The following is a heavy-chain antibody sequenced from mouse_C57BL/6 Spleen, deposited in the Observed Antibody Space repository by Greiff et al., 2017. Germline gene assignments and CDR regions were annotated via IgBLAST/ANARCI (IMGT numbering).Heavy chain of an antibody. CDR1: GYTFTSYW. D-gene: IGHD2-14*01. Sequence: QVQLQQPGAELVKPGASVKLSCKASGYTFTSYWMHWVKQRPGQGLEWIGMIHPANGNTKYAPKFQGKATITADTSSNTAYLQLSSLTSEDTAIYYCARWVLHYYAMDYWGQGTSVTVSS. V-gene: IGHV1-64*01. CDR3: ARWVLHYYAMDY. CDR2: IHPANGNT. J-gene: IGHJ4*01.